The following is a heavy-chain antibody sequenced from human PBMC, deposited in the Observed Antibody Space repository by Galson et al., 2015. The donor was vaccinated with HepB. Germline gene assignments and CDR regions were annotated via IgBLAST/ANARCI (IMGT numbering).Heavy chain of an antibody. CDR2: ISYDGSNK. CDR3: AKDPAPRPIVVVPAAMEHYYYYGMDV. V-gene: IGHV3-30*18. Sequence: SLRLSCAASGFTFSSYGMHWVRQAPGKGLEWVAVISYDGSNKYYADSVKGRFTISRDNSKNTLYLQMNSLRAEDTAVYYCAKDPAPRPIVVVPAAMEHYYYYGMDVWGQGTTVTVSS. J-gene: IGHJ6*02. D-gene: IGHD2-2*01. CDR1: GFTFSSYG.